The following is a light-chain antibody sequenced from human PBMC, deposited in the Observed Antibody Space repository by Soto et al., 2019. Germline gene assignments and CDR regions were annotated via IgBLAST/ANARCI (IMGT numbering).Light chain of an antibody. Sequence: QSALTQPASVSGSPGQSITISCTGTSSDIGVYNYVSWYQQHPGKATKLMIYEVSNRPSGVSNRFSGSNSGNTASLTISGLQAEDEADYYCSSYTRSSTRVFGTGTKLTFL. CDR3: SSYTRSSTRV. CDR1: SSDIGVYNY. J-gene: IGLJ1*01. CDR2: EVS. V-gene: IGLV2-14*01.